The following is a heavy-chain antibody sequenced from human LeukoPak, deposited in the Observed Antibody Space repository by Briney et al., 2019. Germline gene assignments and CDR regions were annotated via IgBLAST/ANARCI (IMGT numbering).Heavy chain of an antibody. V-gene: IGHV3-23*01. J-gene: IGHJ4*02. CDR1: GFTFSSYA. D-gene: IGHD5-24*01. CDR3: AKVRDGYNYLVYFDY. Sequence: GGSLRLSCAASGFTFSSYAMSWVRQAPGKGPEWVSAISGSGGSTYYADSVKGRFTISRDNSKNTLYLQMNSLRAEDTAVYYCAKVRDGYNYLVYFDYWGQGTLVTVSS. CDR2: ISGSGGST.